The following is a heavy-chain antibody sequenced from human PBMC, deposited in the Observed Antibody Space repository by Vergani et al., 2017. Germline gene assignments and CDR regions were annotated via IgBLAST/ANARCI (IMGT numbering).Heavy chain of an antibody. D-gene: IGHD2-2*01. V-gene: IGHV3-64*07. CDR1: GFTFSSYA. CDR3: ARRYCSSTSCYYFDY. Sequence: EVQLVESGGGLVKPGGSLRLSCAASGFTFSSYAMHWVRQAPGKGLEYVSGISNNGGSTYYADSVKGRFTISRDNSKNTLYLQMGSLRAEDMAVYYCARRYCSSTSCYYFDYWGQGTLVTVSS. J-gene: IGHJ4*02. CDR2: ISNNGGST.